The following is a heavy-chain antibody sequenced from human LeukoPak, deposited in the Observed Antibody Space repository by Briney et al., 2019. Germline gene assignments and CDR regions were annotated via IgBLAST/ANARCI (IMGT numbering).Heavy chain of an antibody. CDR2: IYYSGST. CDR1: GGSFSSGGYY. CDR3: ARDGQRRALDY. Sequence: SQTLSLTCTVYGGSFSSGGYYWSWIRQHPGKGLEWIGYIYYSGSTYYNPSLKSRVTISVDTSKNQFSLKLSSVTAADTAVYYCARDGQRRALDYWGQGTLVTVSS. V-gene: IGHV4-31*03. J-gene: IGHJ4*02. D-gene: IGHD1-1*01.